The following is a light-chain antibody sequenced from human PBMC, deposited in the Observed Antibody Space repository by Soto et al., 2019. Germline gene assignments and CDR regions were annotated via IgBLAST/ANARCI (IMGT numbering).Light chain of an antibody. CDR2: DVS. CDR3: CSYAGSCTLYV. V-gene: IGLV2-11*01. CDR1: SSDVGGYNY. J-gene: IGLJ1*01. Sequence: QSVLTQPRSVSGSPGQSVTISCTGTSSDVGGYNYVSWYQQHPGKAPKLMIYDVSKRPSGVPDRSSGSKSGNTASLTISGLQAEDEADYYCCSYAGSCTLYVFGTGTKVTVL.